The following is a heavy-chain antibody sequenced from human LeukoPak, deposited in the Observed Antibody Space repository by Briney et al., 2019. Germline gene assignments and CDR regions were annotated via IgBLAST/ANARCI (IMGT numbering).Heavy chain of an antibody. CDR1: GFTFSSSA. D-gene: IGHD1-26*01. CDR3: ARFVPPDSGSCYSLDY. CDR2: ISYDGSNK. V-gene: IGHV3-30-3*01. J-gene: IGHJ4*02. Sequence: GGSLRLSCAASGFTFSSSAMHWVRQAPGKGLEWVAYISYDGSNKYYADSVKGRFTISRDNSKNTLYLQMNSLRAEDTAVYYCARFVPPDSGSCYSLDYWGQGTLVTVSS.